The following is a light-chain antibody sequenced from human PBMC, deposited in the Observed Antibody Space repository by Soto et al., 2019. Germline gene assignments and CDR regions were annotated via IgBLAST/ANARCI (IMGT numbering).Light chain of an antibody. CDR3: SSYTSRSSVI. V-gene: IGLV2-14*01. CDR2: NVS. CDR1: TSDVGDYNY. J-gene: IGLJ2*01. Sequence: QSVLTQPASVSGSPGQSITISCTATTSDVGDYNYVSWYQQYPGKAPKPIIYNVSNRPSGVSNRFSGSKSGDTASLTISGLQAEDEADYYCSSYTSRSSVIFGGGTKLTV.